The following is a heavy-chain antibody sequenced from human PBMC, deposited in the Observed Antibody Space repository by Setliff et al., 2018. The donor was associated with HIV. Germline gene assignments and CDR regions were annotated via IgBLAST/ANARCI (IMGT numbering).Heavy chain of an antibody. Sequence: ASVKVSCKAAGYSFTEYFMHWVRQAPGQGLEWMGRVNPNSGDTNYAQKFQGRLTMTRDTSISKAYMELSRLTSDATVVYYCAREGDVLSGYYVNWFDLWGQGTLVTVSS. CDR3: AREGDVLSGYYVNWFDL. CDR1: GYSFTEYF. CDR2: VNPNSGDT. D-gene: IGHD3-3*01. J-gene: IGHJ5*02. V-gene: IGHV1-2*05.